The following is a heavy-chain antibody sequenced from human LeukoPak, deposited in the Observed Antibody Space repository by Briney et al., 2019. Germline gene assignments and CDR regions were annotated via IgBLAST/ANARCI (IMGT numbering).Heavy chain of an antibody. CDR1: GYSISSGYY. J-gene: IGHJ4*02. D-gene: IGHD6-13*01. Sequence: SETLSLTCTVSGYSISSGYYWGWIRQPPGKGLEWIGSFYDSGNTYYNPSLKSRVTISVDTSKNQFSLKLSSVTAADTAVYYCARVPGAAAGNFDYWGQGTLVTVSS. V-gene: IGHV4-38-2*02. CDR2: FYDSGNT. CDR3: ARVPGAAAGNFDY.